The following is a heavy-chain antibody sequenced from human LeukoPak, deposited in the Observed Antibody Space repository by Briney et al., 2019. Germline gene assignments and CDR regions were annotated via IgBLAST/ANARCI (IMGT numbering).Heavy chain of an antibody. Sequence: GGSLRLSCAASGFTFDDYAMHWVRQAPGKGLEWVSGISWNSGSIGYADSVKGRFTISRDNAKNSLYLQMNSLRAEDTALYYCAKAMGHDSSGLALPDWGQGTLVTVSS. D-gene: IGHD3-22*01. CDR3: AKAMGHDSSGLALPD. J-gene: IGHJ4*02. CDR2: ISWNSGSI. V-gene: IGHV3-9*01. CDR1: GFTFDDYA.